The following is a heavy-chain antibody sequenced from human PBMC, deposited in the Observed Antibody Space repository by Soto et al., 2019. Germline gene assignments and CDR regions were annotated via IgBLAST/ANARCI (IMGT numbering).Heavy chain of an antibody. CDR2: ISSSSSYI. CDR3: ASGVTVAPYYYYYGMDV. CDR1: GFTFSSYS. V-gene: IGHV3-21*01. D-gene: IGHD3-10*01. J-gene: IGHJ6*02. Sequence: GESLRLSCAASGFTFSSYSMNWVREAPGKGLEWVSSISSSSSYIYYAESVKGRFTISRDNAKNSLYLQMISLIDEDTAVYYWASGVTVAPYYYYYGMDVWGQGTTVTVSS.